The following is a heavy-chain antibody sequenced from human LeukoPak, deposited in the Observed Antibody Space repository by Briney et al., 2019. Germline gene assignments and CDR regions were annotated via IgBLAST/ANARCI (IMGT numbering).Heavy chain of an antibody. J-gene: IGHJ4*02. CDR1: GGSLSSYC. D-gene: IGHD3-9*01. CDR3: TRVGLLTGYYFFDY. CDR2: LCDSGST. V-gene: IGHV4-59*01. Sequence: PSETLSLTCTVSGGSLSSYCWSWVRQSPGKRLEWIGYLCDSGSTSFNPSLKSRVTISLDTSKNQFSLKVTSMTAADTAVYYCTRVGLLTGYYFFDYWGQGTLVTVSS.